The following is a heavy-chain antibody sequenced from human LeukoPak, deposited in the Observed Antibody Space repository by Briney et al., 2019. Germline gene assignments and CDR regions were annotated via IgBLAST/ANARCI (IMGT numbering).Heavy chain of an antibody. D-gene: IGHD2-15*01. CDR2: IYPGDSDT. J-gene: IGHJ4*02. CDR3: ARHIGYCNADGSYPGLY. Sequence: GESLKISCKGSGYTFTTYWIGWVRQMPGKGLEWMGIIYPGDSDTRYSPSFQGQVTISADKSISTAYLQWSSLKASDTAMYYCARHIGYCNADGSYPGLYWGQETLVPVSS. V-gene: IGHV5-51*01. CDR1: GYTFTTYW.